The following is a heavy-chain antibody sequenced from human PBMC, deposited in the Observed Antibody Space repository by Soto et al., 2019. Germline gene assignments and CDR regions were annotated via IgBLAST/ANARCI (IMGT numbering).Heavy chain of an antibody. Sequence: QITLKESGPTLVKPTQTLTLTCTFSGFSLSTSGVGVGWIRQPPGKALEWLALIYWNDDKRYSPSLKSRLTITKDTSKNQVVLTMTNMDPVDTATYYCAHSSSAEYNWNYRIYYYYGMDVWGQGTTVTVSS. CDR1: GFSLSTSGVG. V-gene: IGHV2-5*01. J-gene: IGHJ6*02. D-gene: IGHD1-7*01. CDR2: IYWNDDK. CDR3: AHSSSAEYNWNYRIYYYYGMDV.